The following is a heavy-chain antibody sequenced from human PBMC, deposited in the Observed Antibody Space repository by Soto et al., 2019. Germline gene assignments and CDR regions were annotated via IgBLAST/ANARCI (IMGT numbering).Heavy chain of an antibody. CDR2: IYHSGST. J-gene: IGHJ6*02. V-gene: IGHV4-30-2*01. D-gene: IGHD6-6*01. CDR1: GGSISSGGYS. Sequence: QLQLQESGSGLVKPSQTLSLTCAVSGGSISSGGYSWSWIRQPPGKGLEWIGYIYHSGSTYYNPSLKSRVTISVDRSKNQFSLKLSSVTAADTAVYYCASIYSSSSGYYGMDVWGQGTTVTVSS. CDR3: ASIYSSSSGYYGMDV.